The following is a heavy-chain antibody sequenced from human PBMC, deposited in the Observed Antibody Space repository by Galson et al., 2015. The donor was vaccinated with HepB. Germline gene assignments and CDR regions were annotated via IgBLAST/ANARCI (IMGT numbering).Heavy chain of an antibody. CDR3: ARGSLGAYCGGDCYSYYYGMDV. CDR1: GYTFTSYA. J-gene: IGHJ6*02. D-gene: IGHD2-21*02. CDR2: INTNTGNP. V-gene: IGHV7-4-1*02. Sequence: SVKVSCKASGYTFTSYAMNWVRQAPGQGLEWMGWINTNTGNPTYAQGFTGRFVFSLDTSVSTAYLQISSLKAEDTAVYYCARGSLGAYCGGDCYSYYYGMDVWGQGTTVTVSS.